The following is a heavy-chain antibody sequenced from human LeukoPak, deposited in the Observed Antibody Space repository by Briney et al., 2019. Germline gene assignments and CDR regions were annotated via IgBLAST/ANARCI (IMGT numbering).Heavy chain of an antibody. D-gene: IGHD2-2*01. V-gene: IGHV7-4-1*01. Sequence: GASVKVSCKASGYTSTSYAMNWVRQAPGQGLEWMGWINTNTGNPTYAQGFTGRFVFSLDTSVSTAYLQICSLKAEDTAVYYCARDQEGYCSSTSCSLSYYFDYWGQGTLVTVSS. CDR1: GYTSTSYA. J-gene: IGHJ4*02. CDR2: INTNTGNP. CDR3: ARDQEGYCSSTSCSLSYYFDY.